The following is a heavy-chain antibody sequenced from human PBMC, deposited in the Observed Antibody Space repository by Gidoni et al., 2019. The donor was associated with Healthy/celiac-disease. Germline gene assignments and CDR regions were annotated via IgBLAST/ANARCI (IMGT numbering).Heavy chain of an antibody. Sequence: QVQLVQSGAEVKKPGSSVKVSCKASGGTFSRYAISWVRQAPGQGLEWMGGIIPIFGTANYAQKFQGRVTITADESTSTAYMELSSLRSEDTAVYYCARCGYYGSGSYRNFDYWGQGTLVTVSS. CDR3: ARCGYYGSGSYRNFDY. V-gene: IGHV1-69*01. CDR2: IIPIFGTA. J-gene: IGHJ4*02. D-gene: IGHD3-10*01. CDR1: GGTFSRYA.